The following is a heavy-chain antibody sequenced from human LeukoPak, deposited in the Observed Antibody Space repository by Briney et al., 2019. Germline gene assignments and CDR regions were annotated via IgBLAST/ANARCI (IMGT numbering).Heavy chain of an antibody. V-gene: IGHV1-3*01. CDR3: ARDGDDILTEKTNFDY. Sequence: ASVKVSCKASGYTFTNFGIHWVRQAPGQRLEWMGWINPGNGNTKYSQKIQGRVTITTDTSTSTAYMELRSLRSDDTAVYYCARDGDDILTEKTNFDYWGQGTLVTVSS. CDR2: INPGNGNT. CDR1: GYTFTNFG. D-gene: IGHD3-9*01. J-gene: IGHJ4*02.